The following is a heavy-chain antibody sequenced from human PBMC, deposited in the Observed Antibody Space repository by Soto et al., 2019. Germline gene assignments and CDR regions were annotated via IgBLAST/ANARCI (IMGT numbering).Heavy chain of an antibody. J-gene: IGHJ5*02. CDR2: INHSGST. D-gene: IGHD3-10*01. CDR3: ARGLRGLLWFGESPSRFDP. CDR1: GGSFSGYY. V-gene: IGHV4-34*01. Sequence: SETLSLSCAVDGGSFSGYYWSWIRQPPGKGLEWIGEINHSGSTNYNPSLKSRVTISVDTSKNQFSLKLSSVTAADTAVYYCARGLRGLLWFGESPSRFDPWGQGTLATVSS.